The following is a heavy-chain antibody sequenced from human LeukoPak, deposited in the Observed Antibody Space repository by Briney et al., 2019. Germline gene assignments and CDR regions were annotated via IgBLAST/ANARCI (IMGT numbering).Heavy chain of an antibody. CDR2: ISGSGGST. J-gene: IGHJ4*02. V-gene: IGHV3-23*01. D-gene: IGHD4-17*01. CDR3: AQMTTVSFDY. CDR1: GFTFSSYA. Sequence: AGGSLRLSCAASGFTFSSYAMSWVRQAPGRGLEWVSAISGSGGSTYYADSVKGRFTISRGNSKNTLYLQMNSLRAEDTAVYYCAQMTTVSFDYWGQGTLVTVSS.